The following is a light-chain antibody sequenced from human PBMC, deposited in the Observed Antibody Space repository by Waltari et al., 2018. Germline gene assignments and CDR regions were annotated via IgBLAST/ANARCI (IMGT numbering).Light chain of an antibody. J-gene: IGKJ5*01. Sequence: DIVLTQSPASLSLSPGHRATLSCRANQNVFPYRAWYQQRPGQAPRLLVYDTSNRATGIPARFNGSGSATDFTLTISGLEPEDSAIYYCQQRSNWPRTFGQGTRLEIK. CDR3: QQRSNWPRT. V-gene: IGKV3-11*01. CDR1: QNVFPY. CDR2: DTS.